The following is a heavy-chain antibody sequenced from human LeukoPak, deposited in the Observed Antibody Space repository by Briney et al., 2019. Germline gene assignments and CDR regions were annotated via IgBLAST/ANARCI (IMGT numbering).Heavy chain of an antibody. CDR1: GFNFSSYW. CDR2: INTDGSST. J-gene: IGHJ3*02. Sequence: PGGSLRLSCAASGFNFSSYWMHWLGQAPGKGLVWVSRINTDGSSTSYADSVKGRFTISRDNAKNTLYLQMNSLRADDTAVHYCALYTLKLYTISLRGDAFDIWGQGTMVTVSS. CDR3: ALYTLKLYTISLRGDAFDI. D-gene: IGHD2-8*01. V-gene: IGHV3-74*01.